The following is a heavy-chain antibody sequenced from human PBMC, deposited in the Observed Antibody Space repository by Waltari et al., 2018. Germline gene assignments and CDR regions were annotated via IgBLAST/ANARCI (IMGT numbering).Heavy chain of an antibody. J-gene: IGHJ4*02. Sequence: QVQLVQSGAEVKKPGASVKVSCKASGYTFTSYAIHWVRQAPGQRLEWMGWINAGNGNTKYSQKFQGRVTITRDTSASTAYMELSSLRSEDTAVYYCASLFSMYGVNFDYWGQGTLVTVSS. CDR2: INAGNGNT. V-gene: IGHV1-3*01. CDR3: ASLFSMYGVNFDY. CDR1: GYTFTSYA. D-gene: IGHD4-17*01.